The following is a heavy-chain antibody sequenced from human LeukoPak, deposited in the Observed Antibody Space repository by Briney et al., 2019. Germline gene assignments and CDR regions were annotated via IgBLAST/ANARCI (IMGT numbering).Heavy chain of an antibody. CDR1: GGSISSYY. CDR3: AREIAVAGTILFDY. V-gene: IGHV4-4*07. J-gene: IGHJ4*02. Sequence: SQTLSLTCTVSGGSISSYYWSWIRQPAGKGLEWIGRIYTSGSTDYNPSLKSRVTMSVDTSKNQFSLKLSSVTAADTAVYYCAREIAVAGTILFDYWGQGTLVTVSS. CDR2: IYTSGST. D-gene: IGHD6-19*01.